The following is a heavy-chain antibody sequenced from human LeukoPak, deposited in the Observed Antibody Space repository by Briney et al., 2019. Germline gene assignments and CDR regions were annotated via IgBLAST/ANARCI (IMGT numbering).Heavy chain of an antibody. Sequence: GSVKVSCKASGCTLTSYGISWVRQAPAQGLEGMGWICAYNSNTTYAQKLQGRVTITTDTSTSTAYMELRSLRSDDTAVYYCARDSGSATPNHDAFDIWGQMTMVTFSS. CDR1: GCTLTSYG. V-gene: IGHV1-18*01. CDR3: ARDSGSATPNHDAFDI. J-gene: IGHJ3*02. D-gene: IGHD2-15*01. CDR2: ICAYNSNT.